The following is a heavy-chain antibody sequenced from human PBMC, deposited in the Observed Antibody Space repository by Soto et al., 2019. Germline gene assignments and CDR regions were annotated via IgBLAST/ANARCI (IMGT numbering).Heavy chain of an antibody. CDR3: ARGAVATTFDH. CDR1: GFGFNNYN. Sequence: EVQLVESGGGLVRPGGSLRLSCAASGFGFNNYNMSWVRQAPGKGLEWVSSITSSGSATYYADSVKGRFTISRDNAKDSLYLQLNSLRTEDTAVYYCARGAVATTFDHWGLGTRVTVSS. J-gene: IGHJ4*02. D-gene: IGHD6-19*01. CDR2: ITSSGSAT. V-gene: IGHV3-21*01.